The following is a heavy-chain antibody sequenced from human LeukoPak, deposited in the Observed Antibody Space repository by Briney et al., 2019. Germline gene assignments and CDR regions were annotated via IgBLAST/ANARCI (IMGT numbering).Heavy chain of an antibody. J-gene: IGHJ6*03. CDR3: ARSVEGYCRGGSCYYYSYYMDV. CDR1: SNSISSGDYY. Sequence: PSQTLSLTCTVSSNSISSGDYYWSWIRQPAGKGLEWIGRIYTSGSTNYNPSLKSRVTISVDTSKNQFSLKLSSVTAADTAVYYCARSVEGYCRGGSCYYYSYYMDVWGKGTTVTVSS. D-gene: IGHD2-15*01. V-gene: IGHV4-61*02. CDR2: IYTSGST.